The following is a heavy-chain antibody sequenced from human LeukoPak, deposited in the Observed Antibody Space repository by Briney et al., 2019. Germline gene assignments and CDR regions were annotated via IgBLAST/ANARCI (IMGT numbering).Heavy chain of an antibody. CDR1: GFTFSSYA. V-gene: IGHV3-30*04. Sequence: GGSLRLSCAASGFTFSSYAMHWVRQAPGKGLEWVAVISYDGSNKYYADSVKGRFTISRDNSKNTLYLQMNSLRAEDTAVYYCASDSSGWSPIDYWGQGTLVTVSS. CDR3: ASDSSGWSPIDY. CDR2: ISYDGSNK. D-gene: IGHD6-19*01. J-gene: IGHJ4*02.